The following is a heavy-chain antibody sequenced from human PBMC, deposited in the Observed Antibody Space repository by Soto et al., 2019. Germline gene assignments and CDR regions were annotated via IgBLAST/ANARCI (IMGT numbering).Heavy chain of an antibody. CDR3: AKEDSRVVVMVF. CDR1: GFSFSSYT. D-gene: IGHD3-22*01. J-gene: IGHJ4*02. CDR2: ISGSGGST. Sequence: EVQLLESGGGLVQPGGSLRVSCAASGFSFSSYTVSWVRQAPGKGLEWVAAISGSGGSTYYADSVKGRFTISRDNSKNPLYLQMNSLRAEDTAVYYCAKEDSRVVVMVFWGQGPLVTVSS. V-gene: IGHV3-23*01.